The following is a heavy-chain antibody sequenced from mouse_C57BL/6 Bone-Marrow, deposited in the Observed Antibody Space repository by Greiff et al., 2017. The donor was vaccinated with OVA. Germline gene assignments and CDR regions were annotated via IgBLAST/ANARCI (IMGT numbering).Heavy chain of an antibody. CDR3: ARSDGYYLDY. V-gene: IGHV5-16*01. D-gene: IGHD2-3*01. CDR2: INYDGSST. CDR1: GFTFSDYY. Sequence: EVKLVESGGGLVQPGRSMKLSCTASGFTFSDYYMAWVRQVPEKGLEWVANINYDGSSTYYLDALKSRFIISRDNAKNILHLQMSSLKSEDTATYYCARSDGYYLDYWGQGTTLTVSS. J-gene: IGHJ2*01.